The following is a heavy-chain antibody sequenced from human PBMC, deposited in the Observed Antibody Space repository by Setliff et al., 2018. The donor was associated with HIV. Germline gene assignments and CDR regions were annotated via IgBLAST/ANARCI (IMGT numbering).Heavy chain of an antibody. V-gene: IGHV4-39*07. Sequence: PETLSLPCTVSGGSISSSVYYWGWIRQPPGKGLEWIGNIYYSGSTYYNPSLKSRITISVDTSKNQFSLKLSSVTAADTAVYYCARVPTNPDFYYYYMDVWGKGTTVTVSS. CDR1: GGSISSSVYY. CDR2: IYYSGST. CDR3: ARVPTNPDFYYYYMDV. J-gene: IGHJ6*03.